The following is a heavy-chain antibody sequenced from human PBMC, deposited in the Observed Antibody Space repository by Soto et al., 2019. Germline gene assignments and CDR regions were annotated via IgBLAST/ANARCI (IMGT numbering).Heavy chain of an antibody. CDR2: IYYSGST. Sequence: PSETLSLTCTVSGGSISSYYWSWIRQPPGKGLEWIGYIYYSGSTNYNPSLKSRVTISVDTSKNQFSLKLSSVTAADTAVYYCARSCTNGVCYPRYYGMDVWGQGTTVTVSS. D-gene: IGHD2-8*01. CDR1: GGSISSYY. J-gene: IGHJ6*02. V-gene: IGHV4-59*01. CDR3: ARSCTNGVCYPRYYGMDV.